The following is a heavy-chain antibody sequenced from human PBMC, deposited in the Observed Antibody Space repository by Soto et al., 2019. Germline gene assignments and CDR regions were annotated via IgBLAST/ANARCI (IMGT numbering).Heavy chain of an antibody. Sequence: QVQLVQSGAEVKKPGASVKVSCKASGYTFTGYYMHWVRQAPGQGLEWMGWINPNSGGTNYAQKFQGRVTMTRDTSICTAYMELSRLRSDDTAVYYCARDKRGVKPATPFDYWGQGTLVTVSS. CDR2: INPNSGGT. V-gene: IGHV1-2*02. CDR1: GYTFTGYY. J-gene: IGHJ4*02. CDR3: ARDKRGVKPATPFDY. D-gene: IGHD2-15*01.